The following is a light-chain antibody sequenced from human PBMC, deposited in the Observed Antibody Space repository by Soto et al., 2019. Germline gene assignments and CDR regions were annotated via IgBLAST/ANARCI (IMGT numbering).Light chain of an antibody. CDR1: QSVSSD. Sequence: EIVMTQSPDTLSVSPGERATLSCRASQSVSSDLAWYHQKPGQAPRLLIYGASNRATGIPARFSGSGSGTDFTLTISSLEPEDFAVYYCQQRETFGQGTKV. V-gene: IGKV3-11*01. CDR2: GAS. J-gene: IGKJ1*01. CDR3: QQRET.